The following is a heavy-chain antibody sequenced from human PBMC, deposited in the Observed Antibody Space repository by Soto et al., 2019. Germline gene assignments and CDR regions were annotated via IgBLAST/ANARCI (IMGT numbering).Heavy chain of an antibody. Sequence: QVQLVQSGAEVKKPGSSVKVSCKACGGTFSIYTISWVRQAPGQGLEWMGGSANSAQKFQGRLTVTADESTSTVYLELSSLTSEDTAVYYCAREGPPDIAWFDPWGQGTLVSVSS. D-gene: IGHD2-15*01. J-gene: IGHJ5*02. CDR3: AREGPPDIAWFDP. CDR2: SA. V-gene: IGHV1-69*01. CDR1: GGTFSIYT.